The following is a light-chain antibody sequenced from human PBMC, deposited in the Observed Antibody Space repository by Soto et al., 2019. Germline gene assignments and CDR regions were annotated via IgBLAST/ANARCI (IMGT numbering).Light chain of an antibody. J-gene: IGKJ4*01. V-gene: IGKV3D-15*01. CDR1: QTVSNN. CDR2: DAS. CDR3: QQHSDFSPLT. Sequence: EIVMTQSPATLSLSQGERATLSCRASQTVSNNLAWYQQKPGQAPMLLIYDASKRATGVPARFSGSGSGTEFTPTIISRQSAEYVAYYCQQHSDFSPLTFGGGTKVDIK.